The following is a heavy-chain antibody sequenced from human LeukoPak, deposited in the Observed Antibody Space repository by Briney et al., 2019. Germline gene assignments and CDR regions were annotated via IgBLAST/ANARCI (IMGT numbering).Heavy chain of an antibody. V-gene: IGHV3-74*01. CDR3: ARVTRYQLHHDAFDI. CDR1: GFTVSSNY. CDR2: INTDGSST. J-gene: IGHJ3*02. Sequence: GGSLRLSCAASGFTVSSNYMSWVRQAPGKGLVWVSRINTDGSSTSYADSVKGRFTISRDNAKNTLYLQMNSLRAEDTAVYYCARVTRYQLHHDAFDIWGQGTMVTVSS. D-gene: IGHD2-2*01.